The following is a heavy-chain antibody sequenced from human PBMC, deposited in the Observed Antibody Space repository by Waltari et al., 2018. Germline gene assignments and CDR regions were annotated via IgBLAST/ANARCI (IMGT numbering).Heavy chain of an antibody. CDR2: IYTTGRT. CDR3: ARSGYDSTEGWLDP. D-gene: IGHD3-22*01. J-gene: IGHJ5*02. V-gene: IGHV4-61*02. CDR1: GASVSGGSSF. Sequence: QVQLQESGPGLVKPSQTLSLTCTVPGASVSGGSSFWNWIRQPAGKGLEWIARIYTTGRTDYNPSLQSRVTISADTSKNELSLKMSSVTAADTAVYYCARSGYDSTEGWLDPWGPGTLVTVSS.